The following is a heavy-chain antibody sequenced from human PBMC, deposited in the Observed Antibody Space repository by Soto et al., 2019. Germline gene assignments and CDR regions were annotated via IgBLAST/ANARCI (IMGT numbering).Heavy chain of an antibody. Sequence: GGSLRLSCAASGFTFSIYAMSWVRQAPGKGLEWVSVISGSGDFTFYADSVKGRFTISRDNSKNTLYLQMNSLRAEDTAVYYCAKRQNDILDYWGQGTLVTVSS. D-gene: IGHD3-9*01. CDR2: ISGSGDFT. J-gene: IGHJ4*02. V-gene: IGHV3-23*01. CDR1: GFTFSIYA. CDR3: AKRQNDILDY.